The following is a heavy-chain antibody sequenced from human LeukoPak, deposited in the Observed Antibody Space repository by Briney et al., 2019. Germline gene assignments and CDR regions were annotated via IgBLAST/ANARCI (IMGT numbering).Heavy chain of an antibody. CDR2: INQGGSEK. CDR1: GFPFSSYY. V-gene: IGHV3-7*01. D-gene: IGHD3-3*01. J-gene: IGHJ4*02. Sequence: GRSLRLPCAASGFPFSSYYMSWVRQAPGKGLEWVANINQGGSEKYYEESVKDRFTISRDNAKNSLYLQMSSLRAEDTAVYYCARDFTWSGYYTPPALDYWGQGTLVTVSS. CDR3: ARDFTWSGYYTPPALDY.